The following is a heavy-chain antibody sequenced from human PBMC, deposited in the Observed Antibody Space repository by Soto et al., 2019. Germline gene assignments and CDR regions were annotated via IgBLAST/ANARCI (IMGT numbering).Heavy chain of an antibody. CDR3: AREATYSSGRGMDV. Sequence: EVQLVESGGGSVQPGGSLRLHCAASGFTFSSYWMYWVRQAPGKGLFWVSRINSEGSSRRYADSVNGRFTVSRDNAKNTLYLQMNSLRAEDTAVYYCAREATYSSGRGMDVWGQGTLVTVSS. CDR2: INSEGSSR. J-gene: IGHJ4*02. V-gene: IGHV3-74*01. D-gene: IGHD3-22*01. CDR1: GFTFSSYW.